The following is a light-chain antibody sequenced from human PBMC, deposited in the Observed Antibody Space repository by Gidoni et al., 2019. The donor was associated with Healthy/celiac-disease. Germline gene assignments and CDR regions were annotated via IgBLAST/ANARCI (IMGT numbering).Light chain of an antibody. V-gene: IGKV1-33*01. CDR1: QDISNY. Sequence: QMTQSPSSLSASVGDRVTITCQASQDISNYLNWYQQKPGKAPKLLIYDASNLETGVPSRFSGSGSGTDFTFTISSLQPEDIATYYCQQYDNLPLTFGGGTKVEIK. CDR3: QQYDNLPLT. CDR2: DAS. J-gene: IGKJ4*01.